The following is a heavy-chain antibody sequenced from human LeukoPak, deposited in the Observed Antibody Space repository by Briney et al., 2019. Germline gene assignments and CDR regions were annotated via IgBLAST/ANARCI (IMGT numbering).Heavy chain of an antibody. V-gene: IGHV3-30*18. D-gene: IGHD2-15*01. CDR1: GFTFSNYG. J-gene: IGHJ3*02. Sequence: GGSLRLSCAASGFTFSNYGMHWVRQAPGKGLEWVAFISFDGSHSHYGDSVKGRFTLSRDTSENSVYLQMNTLRADDTAVYYCAKDLVFTGYCSNPHCYDAFDMWGQGTMVTVSS. CDR2: ISFDGSHS. CDR3: AKDLVFTGYCSNPHCYDAFDM.